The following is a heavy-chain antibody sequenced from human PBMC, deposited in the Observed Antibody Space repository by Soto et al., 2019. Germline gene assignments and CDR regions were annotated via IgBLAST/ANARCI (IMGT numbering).Heavy chain of an antibody. D-gene: IGHD3-3*01. V-gene: IGHV3-23*01. Sequence: GGSVGLSCAASGFTFSSYAMRWVRQAPGKGLEWVSAISGSGGSTYYADSVKGRFTISRDNSKNTLYLQMNSLRAEDTAVYYCAASNYDFWSGYRSDVDVWGKGTTVTV. J-gene: IGHJ6*03. CDR1: GFTFSSYA. CDR3: AASNYDFWSGYRSDVDV. CDR2: ISGSGGST.